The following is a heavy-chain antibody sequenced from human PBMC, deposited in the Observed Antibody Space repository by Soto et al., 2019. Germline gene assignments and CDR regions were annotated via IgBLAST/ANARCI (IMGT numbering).Heavy chain of an antibody. D-gene: IGHD3-10*01. CDR3: ARKGFGVGGWFDP. CDR1: GGSISSGGYY. V-gene: IGHV4-31*03. Sequence: QVQLQESGPGLVKPSQTLSLTCTVSGGSISSGGYYWSWIRQHPGKGLEWIGYIYYSGSTYYNPSLKSRVTISVDTYKNQFSLKLSSVTAADTAVYYCARKGFGVGGWFDPWGQGTLVTVSS. CDR2: IYYSGST. J-gene: IGHJ5*02.